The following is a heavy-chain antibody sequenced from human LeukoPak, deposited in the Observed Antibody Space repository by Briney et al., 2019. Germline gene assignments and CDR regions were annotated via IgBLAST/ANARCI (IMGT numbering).Heavy chain of an antibody. CDR1: GFTFSTYS. Sequence: GGSLRLSCEASGFTFSTYSMNWVRQAPGKGLEWVSYISSSSNTIYYADSVKGRFTISRDNAKNSLYLQMNSLRDEDTAVYYCARGLDYYGSGSYGDYGMDVWGQGTTVTVSS. CDR2: ISSSSNTI. V-gene: IGHV3-48*02. J-gene: IGHJ6*02. CDR3: ARGLDYYGSGSYGDYGMDV. D-gene: IGHD3-10*01.